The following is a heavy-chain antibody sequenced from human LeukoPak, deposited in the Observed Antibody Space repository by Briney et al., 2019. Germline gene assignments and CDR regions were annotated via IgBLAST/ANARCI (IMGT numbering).Heavy chain of an antibody. CDR2: IYYTGST. J-gene: IGHJ4*02. Sequence: SETLSLTCAVYGGSFSGYYWNWIRQPPGKGLEWIGYIYYTGSTNYNPSLKSRVTMSVDTSKNQFSLNLKSVTPEDTAVYYCARNLIPEQLVLNFWGQGTLVAVSS. D-gene: IGHD6-13*01. V-gene: IGHV4-59*01. CDR3: ARNLIPEQLVLNF. CDR1: GGSFSGYY.